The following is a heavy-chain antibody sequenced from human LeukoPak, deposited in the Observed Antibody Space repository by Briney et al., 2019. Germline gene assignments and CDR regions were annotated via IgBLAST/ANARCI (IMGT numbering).Heavy chain of an antibody. D-gene: IGHD1-1*01. Sequence: SETLSLTCTVSGGSISSYYWSWIRQPAGKGLEWIGRIYTSGSTNYNPSLKSRVTMSVDTSKNQFSLKLSSVTAADTAVYYCARDHPAAQLYYFDYWGQGTLVTVSS. CDR3: ARDHPAAQLYYFDY. CDR2: IYTSGST. CDR1: GGSISSYY. J-gene: IGHJ4*02. V-gene: IGHV4-4*07.